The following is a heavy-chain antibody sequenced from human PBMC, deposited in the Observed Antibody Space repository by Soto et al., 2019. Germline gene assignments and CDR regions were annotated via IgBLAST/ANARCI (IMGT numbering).Heavy chain of an antibody. CDR2: ISDDGSNK. J-gene: IGHJ4*02. Sequence: QVQLVESGGGVVQPGRSLRLSCAASGFTFSSFAMHWVRQAPGKGLEWVVVISDDGSNKYYADSVKGRFTISRDNSKNTLYLQMNSLRGEDTAVYSCARVEQWLYIAKYWGQGTLVTVSS. CDR1: GFTFSSFA. D-gene: IGHD6-19*01. V-gene: IGHV3-30*04. CDR3: ARVEQWLYIAKY.